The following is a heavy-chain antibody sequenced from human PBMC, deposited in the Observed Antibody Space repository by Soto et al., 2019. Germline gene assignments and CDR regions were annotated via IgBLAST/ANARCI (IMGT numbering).Heavy chain of an antibody. J-gene: IGHJ4*02. V-gene: IGHV1-2*04. CDR2: INPNSGGT. CDR1: GYTFTGYY. D-gene: IGHD4-17*01. Sequence: ASVKVSCKASGYTFTGYYMHWVRQAPGQGLEWMGWINPNSGGTNYAQKFQGWVTMTRDTSISTAYMELSRLRSDDTAVHYCARGMVTTDYYFDYWGQGTLVTVSS. CDR3: ARGMVTTDYYFDY.